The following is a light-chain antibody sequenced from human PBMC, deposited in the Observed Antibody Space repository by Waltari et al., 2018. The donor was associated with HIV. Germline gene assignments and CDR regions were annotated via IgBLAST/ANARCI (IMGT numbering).Light chain of an antibody. J-gene: IGLJ2*01. V-gene: IGLV1-51*01. CDR2: DNY. CDR3: ATWDTRLTSAV. CDR1: SSNIGNNY. Sequence: QSVLTQPPSVSAAPGQKVTISCSGNSSNIGNNYFSWYQQFPGKVPKLLIYDNYKRPSGLPDRFSGSRAGTSATLDITGLQTGDEADYYCATWDTRLTSAVFGGGTKLTVL.